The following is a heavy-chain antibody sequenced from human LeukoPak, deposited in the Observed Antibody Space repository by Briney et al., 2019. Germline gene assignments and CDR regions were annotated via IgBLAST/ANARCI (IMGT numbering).Heavy chain of an antibody. Sequence: PGTLSLTCAVSGGSFSSTSYYWAWIRQPPGKGVEWIGSIYYSGSTYHNPSLKSRVTLSVDTSSNQFSLRLSSVDAADSAVYYCAKAGVRYFDSSGLYAFDFWGQGKTVTVSS. V-gene: IGHV4-39*01. CDR2: IYYSGST. CDR1: GGSFSSTSYY. D-gene: IGHD3-22*01. CDR3: AKAGVRYFDSSGLYAFDF. J-gene: IGHJ3*01.